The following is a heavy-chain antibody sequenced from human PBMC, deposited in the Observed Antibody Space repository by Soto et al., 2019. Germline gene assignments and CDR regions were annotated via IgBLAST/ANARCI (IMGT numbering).Heavy chain of an antibody. D-gene: IGHD2-21*02. Sequence: EVQLVESGGGLVKPGGSLRLSCAASGITVSNAWMSWVRQAPGKGLEWVARLKSKSDGGTSDYAAPVKGRFSIFRDESKNTLYLQMNSLKAEDTAVYHCTTDGGVTAYPLFWAWGQGTLVTVSS. J-gene: IGHJ5*02. CDR2: LKSKSDGGTS. V-gene: IGHV3-15*01. CDR1: GITVSNAW. CDR3: TTDGGVTAYPLFWA.